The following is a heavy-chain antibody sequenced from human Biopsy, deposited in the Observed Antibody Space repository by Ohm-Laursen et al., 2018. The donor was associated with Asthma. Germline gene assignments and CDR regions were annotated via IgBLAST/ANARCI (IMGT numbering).Heavy chain of an antibody. J-gene: IGHJ4*02. V-gene: IGHV3-30-3*01. Sequence: SSLRLSCTASGFTFRSYAMHWVRQAPGKGLEWVAVGGSYYDGGLKYYADSVNGRFTVSRDDSKNALYLQMNSLRPEDTAVYYCARDVMEWYLPAFDFWGQGTLVTVSS. CDR2: GGSYYDGGLK. CDR1: GFTFRSYA. CDR3: ARDVMEWYLPAFDF. D-gene: IGHD3-3*01.